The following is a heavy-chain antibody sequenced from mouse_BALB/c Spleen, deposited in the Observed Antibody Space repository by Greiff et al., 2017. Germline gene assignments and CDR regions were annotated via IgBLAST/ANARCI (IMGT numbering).Heavy chain of an antibody. CDR2: IDPSDSET. CDR3: ARSMITTRAMDY. V-gene: IGHV1S127*01. D-gene: IGHD2-4*01. CDR1: GYSFTSYW. Sequence: VQLQQSGPQLVRPGASVKISCKASGYSFTSYWMHWVKQRPGQGLEWIGMIDPSDSETRLNQKFKDKATLTVDKSSSTAYMQLSSPTSEDSAVYYCARSMITTRAMDYWGQGTSVTVSS. J-gene: IGHJ4*01.